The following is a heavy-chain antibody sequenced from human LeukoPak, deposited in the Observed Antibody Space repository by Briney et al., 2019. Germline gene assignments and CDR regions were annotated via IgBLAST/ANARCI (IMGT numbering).Heavy chain of an antibody. D-gene: IGHD3-16*02. V-gene: IGHV4-39*07. CDR3: ARGLGELSSN. J-gene: IGHJ4*02. Sequence: SETLSLTCTVSGGSISSSSYYWGWIRQPPGKGLEWIGSIYYSGSTYYNPSLKSRVTISVDTSKNQFSLKLSSVTAADTAVYYCARGLGELSSNWGQGTLVTVSS. CDR1: GGSISSSSYY. CDR2: IYYSGST.